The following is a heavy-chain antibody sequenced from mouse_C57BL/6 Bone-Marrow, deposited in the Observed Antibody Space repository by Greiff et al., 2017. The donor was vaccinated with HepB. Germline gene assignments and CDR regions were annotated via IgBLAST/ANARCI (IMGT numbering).Heavy chain of an antibody. J-gene: IGHJ4*01. V-gene: IGHV6-6*01. CDR2: IRNKANNHAT. CDR1: GFTFSDAW. Sequence: EVKLVESGGGLVQPGGSMKLSCAASGFTFSDAWMDWVRQSPEKGLEWVAEIRNKANNHATYYAESVKGRFTISRDDSKSSVYLQMNSLRAEDTGIYYCTRIYYYGSSYSLAMDYWGQGTSVTVSS. CDR3: TRIYYYGSSYSLAMDY. D-gene: IGHD1-1*01.